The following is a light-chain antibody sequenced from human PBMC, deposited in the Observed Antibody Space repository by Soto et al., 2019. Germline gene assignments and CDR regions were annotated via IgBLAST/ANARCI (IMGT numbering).Light chain of an antibody. V-gene: IGLV2-8*01. Sequence: QSALTQPPSASGSPGQSVTISCTGTSSDVGGYKYVSWYQQHPGKAPKLMIFEVNKRPSGVPDRFSGSKSVNTASLTVSGLQAEHEADYYCSSYAGINNLGVFGTGTKLTVL. CDR1: SSDVGGYKY. CDR3: SSYAGINNLGV. CDR2: EVN. J-gene: IGLJ1*01.